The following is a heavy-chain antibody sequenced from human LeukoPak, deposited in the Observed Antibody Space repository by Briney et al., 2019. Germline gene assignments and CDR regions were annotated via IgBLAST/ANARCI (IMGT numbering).Heavy chain of an antibody. CDR2: ISGSGNGT. J-gene: IGHJ5*01. CDR3: ARRTMSAFDS. CDR1: GFTFRTYA. Sequence: GGSLRLSCTASGFTFRTYAMNWVRQAPGKGLEWLSGISGSGNGTYYADSVKGRFTISRDNSKNMVYLQMNGLTVEDAATYYCARRTMSAFDSWGQEPRSSSPQ. V-gene: IGHV3-23*01. D-gene: IGHD5-24*01.